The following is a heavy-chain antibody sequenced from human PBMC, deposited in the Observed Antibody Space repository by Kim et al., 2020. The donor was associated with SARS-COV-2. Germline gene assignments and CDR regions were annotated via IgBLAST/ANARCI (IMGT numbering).Heavy chain of an antibody. CDR2: ISYDGSNK. Sequence: GGSLRLSCAASGFTFSSYGMHWVRQAPGKGLEWVAVISYDGSNKYYADSVKGRFTISRDNSKNTLYLQMNSLRAEDTAVYYCAKDRVFNFWSGYLDYWGQGTLVTVSS. V-gene: IGHV3-30*18. CDR3: AKDRVFNFWSGYLDY. J-gene: IGHJ4*02. D-gene: IGHD3-3*01. CDR1: GFTFSSYG.